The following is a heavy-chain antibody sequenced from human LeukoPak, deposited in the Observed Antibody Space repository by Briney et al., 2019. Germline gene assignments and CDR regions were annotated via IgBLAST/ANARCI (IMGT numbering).Heavy chain of an antibody. V-gene: IGHV4-31*03. D-gene: IGHD2-2*02. CDR3: ARYCSSTNCYKGGFDP. J-gene: IGHJ5*02. Sequence: SETLSLTCTVSGGSISSGGYYWSWIRQHPGKGLEWIGYIYYSGSTYSNLSLKSRVTISVDTSKNQFSLNLSSATAADTAVYYCARYCSSTNCYKGGFDPWGQGTLVTVSS. CDR1: GGSISSGGYY. CDR2: IYYSGST.